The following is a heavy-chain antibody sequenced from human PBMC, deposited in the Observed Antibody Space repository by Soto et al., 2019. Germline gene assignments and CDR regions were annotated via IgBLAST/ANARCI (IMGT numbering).Heavy chain of an antibody. Sequence: QVQLQESGPGLVKPSETLSLTCTVSGDSITSYYWSWIRQPPGKALEWIGYIYNSGSTDNNPSLKSRVTISLDPAKKQVSLKLKSVTSADTAVYYCARDLGIGSGPFDAWGQGTMVTVSA. J-gene: IGHJ3*01. V-gene: IGHV4-4*08. D-gene: IGHD2-2*03. CDR2: IYNSGST. CDR3: ARDLGIGSGPFDA. CDR1: GDSITSYY.